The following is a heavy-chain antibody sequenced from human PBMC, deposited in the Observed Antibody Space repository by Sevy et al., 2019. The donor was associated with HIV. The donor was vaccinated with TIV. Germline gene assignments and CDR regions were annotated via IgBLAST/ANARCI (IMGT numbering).Heavy chain of an antibody. V-gene: IGHV3-7*03. J-gene: IGHJ6*02. D-gene: IGHD2-2*01. CDR3: ARDCTSTRCLWGMDV. CDR2: IKVDGSEK. Sequence: GGSLRLSCAASGFTFSRYWMSWVRQAPGKGLEWEANIKVDGSEKYYVDSVKSRFTISRDNAKNSLYLQMNSLRAEDTAVYYCARDCTSTRCLWGMDVWGQGTTVTVSS. CDR1: GFTFSRYW.